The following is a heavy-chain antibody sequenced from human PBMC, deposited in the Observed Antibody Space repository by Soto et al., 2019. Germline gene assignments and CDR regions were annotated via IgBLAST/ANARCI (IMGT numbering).Heavy chain of an antibody. V-gene: IGHV1-69*02. CDR2: IIPILGIA. Sequence: SVKVSCKASGGTFSSYTISWVRQAPGQGLEWMGRIIPILGIANYAQKFQGRVTITADKSTSTAYMELSSLRSEDTAVYYCARGGEYCSSTSCWGVRNDAFDIWGQGTMVTVSS. CDR1: GGTFSSYT. D-gene: IGHD2-2*01. CDR3: ARGGEYCSSTSCWGVRNDAFDI. J-gene: IGHJ3*02.